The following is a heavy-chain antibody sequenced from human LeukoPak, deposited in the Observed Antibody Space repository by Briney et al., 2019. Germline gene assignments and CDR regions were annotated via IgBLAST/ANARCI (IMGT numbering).Heavy chain of an antibody. CDR1: GFTFTSSA. CDR3: AADHTSGSYYDPQGGY. D-gene: IGHD1-26*01. CDR2: IVVGSGNT. J-gene: IGHJ4*02. V-gene: IGHV1-58*01. Sequence: SVKVSCKASGFTFTSSAVQWVRQARGQRLEWIGWIVVGSGNTNYAQKFQERVTITRDMSTSTAYMELSSLRSEDTAVYYCAADHTSGSYYDPQGGYWGQGTLVTVSS.